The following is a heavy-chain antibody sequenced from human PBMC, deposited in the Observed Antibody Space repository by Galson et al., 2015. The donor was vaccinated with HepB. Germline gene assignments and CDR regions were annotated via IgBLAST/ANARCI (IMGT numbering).Heavy chain of an antibody. Sequence: SLRLSCAASGFAFGNYGMHWVRQAPGKGLEWMALIWKDGSNKHYADSLKGRFRISRDNTKNTLFLEADSLRPEDKAVYYCAREDATITVAALEYWGQGVLVTVSA. CDR3: AREDATITVAALEY. CDR2: IWKDGSNK. V-gene: IGHV3-33*01. J-gene: IGHJ4*02. CDR1: GFAFGNYG. D-gene: IGHD6-19*01.